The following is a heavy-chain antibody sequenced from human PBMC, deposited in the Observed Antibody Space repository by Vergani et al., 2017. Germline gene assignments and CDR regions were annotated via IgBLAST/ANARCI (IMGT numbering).Heavy chain of an antibody. V-gene: IGHV5-51*01. D-gene: IGHD3-10*01. CDR3: ARRVTMVRGVISKYYAFDI. Sequence: EVQLVQSGAEVKKPGESLKISCKGSGYSFTSYWIGWVRQMPGKGLEWMVIIYPGDSDTRYSPSFQGQVTISADKSISTAYLQWSSLKASDTAMYYCARRVTMVRGVISKYYAFDIWGQGTMVTVSS. CDR2: IYPGDSDT. CDR1: GYSFTSYW. J-gene: IGHJ3*02.